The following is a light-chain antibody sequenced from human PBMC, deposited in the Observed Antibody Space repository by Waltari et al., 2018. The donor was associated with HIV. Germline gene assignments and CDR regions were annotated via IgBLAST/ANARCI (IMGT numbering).Light chain of an antibody. V-gene: IGLV2-23*02. CDR3: CSHAGSSIYFV. CDR2: EVN. J-gene: IGLJ1*01. Sequence: ALTPPASVSGSPGQSLPISCPGTRTDVGSYNLVPLYQQHPGKAPKVMIYEVNKRPSGVSNRFSGSKSGNTASLTISGLQAEDEAEYYCCSHAGSSIYFVFGTGTKVTVL. CDR1: RTDVGSYNL.